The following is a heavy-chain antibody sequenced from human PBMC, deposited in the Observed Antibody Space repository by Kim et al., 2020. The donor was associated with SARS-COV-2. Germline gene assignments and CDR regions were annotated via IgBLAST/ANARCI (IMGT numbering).Heavy chain of an antibody. V-gene: IGHV3-74*01. D-gene: IGHD2-8*01. CDR2: VNGDGTIA. CDR1: GFTFGGYW. CDR3: FSTNDS. J-gene: IGHJ4*02. Sequence: GGSLRLSCSASGFTFGGYWMHWVRQVPGKGLVWVSRVNGDGTIANYADSVTVRFSVSSANAENTLFVQMNSLRAKDTAAYDCFSTNDSGGRGTLVTVSS.